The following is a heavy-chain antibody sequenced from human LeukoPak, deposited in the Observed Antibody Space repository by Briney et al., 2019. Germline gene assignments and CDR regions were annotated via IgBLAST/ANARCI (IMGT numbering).Heavy chain of an antibody. CDR3: ARHLHFSGDYGFDH. J-gene: IGHJ4*02. CDR2: IYDSGST. D-gene: IGHD3-3*02. Sequence: SETLSLICTVSGGSISTYYWSWIRQPPGKVLEWIGYIYDSGSTKYNPSFESRVSISVDTSKNQFSLRLSSVTAADTGVYYCARHLHFSGDYGFDHWGQGTLVTVSS. V-gene: IGHV4-59*01. CDR1: GGSISTYY.